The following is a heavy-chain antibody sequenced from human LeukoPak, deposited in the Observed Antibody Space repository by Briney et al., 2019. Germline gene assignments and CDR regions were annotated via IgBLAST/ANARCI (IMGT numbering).Heavy chain of an antibody. CDR2: ISGSGGST. CDR3: AKGAEYYYDSSGPDDY. CDR1: GFTFSSYA. D-gene: IGHD3-22*01. Sequence: PGGSLRLSCAASGFTFSSYAMSWVRQAPGKGLEWVSAISGSGGSTYYADPVKGRFTISRDNSKNTLYLQMNSLRAEDTAVYYCAKGAEYYYDSSGPDDYWGQGTLVTVSS. J-gene: IGHJ4*02. V-gene: IGHV3-23*01.